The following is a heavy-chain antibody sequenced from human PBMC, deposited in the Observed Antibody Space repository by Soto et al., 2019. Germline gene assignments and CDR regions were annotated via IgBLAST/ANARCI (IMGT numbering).Heavy chain of an antibody. Sequence: QVQLQESGPGLVKPSGTLSLTCAVSGGSISSSNWWRWVRQPPGKGLEWIGEIYHSGSTNYNPSLKSPVTVSVDKSTNQFSLTLSSVTAADTAVYYCASVGRFGSSGYYFDYWGQGTLVTVSS. D-gene: IGHD6-13*01. V-gene: IGHV4-4*02. CDR3: ASVGRFGSSGYYFDY. CDR2: IYHSGST. J-gene: IGHJ4*02. CDR1: GGSISSSNW.